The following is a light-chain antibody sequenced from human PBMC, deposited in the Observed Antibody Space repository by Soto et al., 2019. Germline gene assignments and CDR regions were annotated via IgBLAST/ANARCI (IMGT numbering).Light chain of an antibody. CDR3: SSYSDINTLAV. Sequence: QSALTQPPSASGSPGQSVTISCTGTSSDVGGYKYVSWYQQHPGKAPKLLIFEVNKRPSVVPDRFSGSKSGNTATLAVSGLQAENEADYYCSSYSDINTLAVSGIGTMLTVL. CDR2: EVN. CDR1: SSDVGGYKY. V-gene: IGLV2-8*01. J-gene: IGLJ1*01.